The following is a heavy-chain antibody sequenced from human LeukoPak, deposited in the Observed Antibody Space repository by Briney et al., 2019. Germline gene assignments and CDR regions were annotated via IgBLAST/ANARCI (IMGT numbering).Heavy chain of an antibody. CDR3: ARGIAAVNTDYYYYMDV. CDR2: ISAYNGNT. CDR1: GYTFTSYG. D-gene: IGHD6-13*01. Sequence: GASVKVSCKASGYTFTSYGISWVRQAPGQGLEWMGWISAYNGNTNYAQKLQGRVTMTTDTSTSTAYMELRSLRSDDTAVYYCARGIAAVNTDYYYYMDVWGKGTTVTVSS. J-gene: IGHJ6*03. V-gene: IGHV1-18*01.